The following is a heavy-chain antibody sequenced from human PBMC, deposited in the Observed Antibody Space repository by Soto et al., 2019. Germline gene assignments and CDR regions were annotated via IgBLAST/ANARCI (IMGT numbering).Heavy chain of an antibody. CDR3: ARDLYCSSTSCYLWDYYYYYMDV. Sequence: GASVKVSCKASGYTFTSYDINWVRQATGQGLEWMGWMNPNSGNTGYAQKFQGRVTMTRNTSISTAYMELRSLRSDDTAVYYCARDLYCSSTSCYLWDYYYYYMDVWGKGTTVTVS. CDR1: GYTFTSYD. CDR2: MNPNSGNT. D-gene: IGHD2-2*01. V-gene: IGHV1-8*01. J-gene: IGHJ6*03.